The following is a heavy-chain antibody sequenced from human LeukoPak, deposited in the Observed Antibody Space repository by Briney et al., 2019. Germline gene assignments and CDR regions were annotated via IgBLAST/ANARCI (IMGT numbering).Heavy chain of an antibody. Sequence: GGSLRLSCVGTGFTFSKAWMSWARQAPGKGLEWVGRVKSKSDGGTVDYAAPGEGRFTISRDDTKNTVYLQMNSLRIEDTGFYYCSTVYLWGQGALVTVAS. CDR3: STVYL. V-gene: IGHV3-15*01. CDR2: VKSKSDGGTV. D-gene: IGHD1-14*01. CDR1: GFTFSKAW. J-gene: IGHJ4*02.